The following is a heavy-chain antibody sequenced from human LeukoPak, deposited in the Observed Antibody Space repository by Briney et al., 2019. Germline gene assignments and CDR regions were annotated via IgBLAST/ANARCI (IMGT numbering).Heavy chain of an antibody. D-gene: IGHD3-3*01. CDR1: GYTFTGYY. CDR3: ARDSAYDFWSGDPDY. J-gene: IGHJ4*02. Sequence: GASVKVSCKASGYTFTGYYMHWVRQAPGQGLEWMGRINPNSGGTNYAQKFQGRVTMTRDTSISTAYMELSRLRSDDTAVYYCARDSAYDFWSGDPDYWGQGTLVTVSS. V-gene: IGHV1-2*06. CDR2: INPNSGGT.